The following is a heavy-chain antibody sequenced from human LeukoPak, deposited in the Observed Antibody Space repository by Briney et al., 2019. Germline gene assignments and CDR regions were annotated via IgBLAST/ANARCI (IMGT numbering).Heavy chain of an antibody. D-gene: IGHD4-23*01. CDR1: GYSINSGYH. V-gene: IGHV4-38-2*01. CDR2: MHHTGST. CDR3: ATSEGGGFFDY. J-gene: IGHJ4*02. Sequence: SETLSLTCSVSGYSINSGYHWGWIRQPPGKGLEWIAIMHHTGSTHYNPSLQSRVTISIDTSKNHFSLKLRSVSAADTAIYYCATSEGGGFFDYWGQGTLVTVSS.